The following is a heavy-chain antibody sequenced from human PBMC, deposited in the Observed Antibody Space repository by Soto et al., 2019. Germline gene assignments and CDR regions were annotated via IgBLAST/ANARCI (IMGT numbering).Heavy chain of an antibody. CDR1: GFTFSGSA. D-gene: IGHD3-22*01. CDR3: TRLDPYSSGYYFDY. Sequence: GGSLRLSCAASGFTFSGSAMHWVRQASGKGLEWVGRIRSKANSYATAYAASVKGRFTISRDDSKNTAYLQMNSLKTEDTAVYYCTRLDPYSSGYYFDYWGQGTLVTVSS. V-gene: IGHV3-73*01. J-gene: IGHJ4*02. CDR2: IRSKANSYAT.